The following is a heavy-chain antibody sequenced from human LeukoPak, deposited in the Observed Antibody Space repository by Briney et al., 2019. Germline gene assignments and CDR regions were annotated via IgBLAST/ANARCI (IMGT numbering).Heavy chain of an antibody. CDR3: ARVAESITTSLNWFDP. CDR2: IYYSGST. CDR1: GGSISTSSYY. Sequence: SETLSLTCTVSGGSISTSSYYWGWIRQPPGKGLGWIGHIYYSGSTYYNPSLKRRVTISLDRTKNQFSLQLSSVTAADTAVYYCARVAESITTSLNWFDPWGQGTLVTVSS. D-gene: IGHD3-22*01. V-gene: IGHV4-39*07. J-gene: IGHJ5*02.